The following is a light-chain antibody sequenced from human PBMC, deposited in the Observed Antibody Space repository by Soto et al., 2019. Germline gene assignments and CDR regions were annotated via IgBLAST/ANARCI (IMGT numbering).Light chain of an antibody. CDR1: QSVSSSY. J-gene: IGKJ1*01. Sequence: EIVLTQSPGTLSLSPGERATLSCRASQSVSSSYLAWYQQKPGQAPRLLIYGPSSSATGIPERFSGSGSGTDFNLTISRLEHEDFAVYYCQQYGISSTFGQGTKMEIK. CDR3: QQYGISST. CDR2: GPS. V-gene: IGKV3-20*01.